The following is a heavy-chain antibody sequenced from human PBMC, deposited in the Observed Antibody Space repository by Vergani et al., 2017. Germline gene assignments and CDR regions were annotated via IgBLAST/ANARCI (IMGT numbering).Heavy chain of an antibody. D-gene: IGHD6-19*01. V-gene: IGHV3-23*01. Sequence: VQLLESGGGLVQPGGSLRLSCAASGFTFSSYAMSWVRQAPGKGLEWVSAISGSGGSTYYADSVKGRFTISRDNSKNTLYLQMNSLRADDTAVYYCASGHGAVAGMEGFDYWGQGALVTVSS. CDR2: ISGSGGST. CDR3: ASGHGAVAGMEGFDY. J-gene: IGHJ4*02. CDR1: GFTFSSYA.